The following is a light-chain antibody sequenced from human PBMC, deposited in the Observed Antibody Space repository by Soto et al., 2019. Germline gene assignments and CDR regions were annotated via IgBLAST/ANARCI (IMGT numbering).Light chain of an antibody. J-gene: IGLJ1*01. V-gene: IGLV2-14*01. CDR1: MRDVGAYNL. Sequence: QSALTQPASVSGSAGQSITISCSGTMRDVGAYNLVSWYQQHPGTAPKLIIYEVRNRPSGISSRFSGSRSGNTASLTISGLQSEDEGDYYCGSITRSSTSVFGTGTKLTVL. CDR3: GSITRSSTSV. CDR2: EVR.